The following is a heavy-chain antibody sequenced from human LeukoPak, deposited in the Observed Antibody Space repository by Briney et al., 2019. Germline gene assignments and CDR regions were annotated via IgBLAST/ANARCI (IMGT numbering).Heavy chain of an antibody. V-gene: IGHV3-23*01. D-gene: IGHD2-2*01. CDR1: GFTFSSYA. CDR2: ISGSGGST. J-gene: IGHJ4*02. CDR3: ATRAPYCSSTSCSPFDY. Sequence: RGSLRLSCAASGFTFSSYAMSWVRQAPGKGLEWVSAISGSGGSTYYADSVKGRFTISRDNSKNTLYLQMNSLRAEDTAVYYCATRAPYCSSTSCSPFDYWGQGTLVTVSS.